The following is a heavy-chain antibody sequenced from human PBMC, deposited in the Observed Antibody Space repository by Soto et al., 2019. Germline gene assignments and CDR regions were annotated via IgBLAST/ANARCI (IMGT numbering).Heavy chain of an antibody. D-gene: IGHD2-15*01. Sequence: SETLSLTCTVSGGSISSSSYYWGWIRQPPGKGLEWIGSIYYGGSTYYGGSTYYNPSLKSRVTISVDTSKNQFSLKLSSVTAADTAVYYCARHRIGASGGYNWFDPWGQETLVTVSS. J-gene: IGHJ5*02. CDR2: IYYGGSTYYGGST. V-gene: IGHV4-39*01. CDR1: GGSISSSSYY. CDR3: ARHRIGASGGYNWFDP.